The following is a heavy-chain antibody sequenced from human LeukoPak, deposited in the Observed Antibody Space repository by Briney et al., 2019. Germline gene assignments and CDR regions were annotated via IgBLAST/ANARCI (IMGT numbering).Heavy chain of an antibody. Sequence: PGGSLRLSCAASGFTFSSYAMSWVRQAPGKGLEWVSAISGSGGSTYYADSVKGRFTISRDNSKNTLYLQMNSLRAEDTAVYYCAKAVQYYDSSGYQITFDYWGQGTLVTVSS. CDR2: ISGSGGST. D-gene: IGHD3-22*01. V-gene: IGHV3-23*01. CDR1: GFTFSSYA. CDR3: AKAVQYYDSSGYQITFDY. J-gene: IGHJ4*02.